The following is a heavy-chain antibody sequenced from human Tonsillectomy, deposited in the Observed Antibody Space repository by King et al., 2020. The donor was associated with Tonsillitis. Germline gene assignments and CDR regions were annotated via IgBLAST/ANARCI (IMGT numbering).Heavy chain of an antibody. J-gene: IGHJ5*02. CDR1: GYTFSIFTGYY. CDR3: ARVSPAAGTQWDWFDP. CDR2: INPKTGGI. D-gene: IGHD6-13*01. V-gene: IGHV1-2*02. Sequence: QLVPSGAEVKKPGASVKVSCKASGYTFSIFTGYYIHWVRQAPGQGLEWMGWINPKTGGINYAQKFQGRVTMTRDTSITTAYMELTSLRSDDTAVYYCARVSPAAGTQWDWFDPWGQGTLVTVSS.